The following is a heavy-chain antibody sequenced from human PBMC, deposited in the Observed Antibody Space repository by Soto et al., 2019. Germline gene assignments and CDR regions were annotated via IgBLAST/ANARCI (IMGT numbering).Heavy chain of an antibody. V-gene: IGHV4-39*07. D-gene: IGHD5-12*01. Sequence: SETLSLTCTVSGGSISSSSYYWGWIRQPPGKGLEWIGSIYYSGSTYYNPSLASRIAMSLDLSKNQFSLRLTSVTAADTAVYYLATNRGFDFYYFDSRGQGVQGPVSS. CDR3: ATNRGFDFYYFDS. CDR2: IYYSGST. J-gene: IGHJ4*02. CDR1: GGSISSSSYY.